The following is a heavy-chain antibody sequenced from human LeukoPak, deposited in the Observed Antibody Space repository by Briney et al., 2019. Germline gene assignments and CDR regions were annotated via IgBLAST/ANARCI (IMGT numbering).Heavy chain of an antibody. CDR2: INAGNVNT. Sequence: GASVKVSCKASGYTFTSYAIHWVRQAPGQRLEWMGWINAGNVNTKYSQKLQGRVTMTTDTSTSTAYMELRSLRSDDTAVYYCAAATFYCSSTSCLDAFDIWGQGTMVTVSS. CDR1: GYTFTSYA. CDR3: AAATFYCSSTSCLDAFDI. D-gene: IGHD2-2*01. J-gene: IGHJ3*02. V-gene: IGHV1-3*01.